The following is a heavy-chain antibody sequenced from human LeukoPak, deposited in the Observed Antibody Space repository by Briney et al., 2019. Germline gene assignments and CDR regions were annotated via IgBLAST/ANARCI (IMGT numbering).Heavy chain of an antibody. D-gene: IGHD6-13*01. CDR3: ARTGGPTYSSSWFF. CDR1: GVSISSGSNY. CDR2: IYSSGST. Sequence: SETLSLTCSVSGVSISSGSNYWGWIRQPPGKTLEWIGSIYSSGSTHYNPSLKSRVIILIDTAKNHFSLNLSSVTAADTAVYYCARTGGPTYSSSWFFWGQGTVVTVSS. V-gene: IGHV4-39*07. J-gene: IGHJ3*01.